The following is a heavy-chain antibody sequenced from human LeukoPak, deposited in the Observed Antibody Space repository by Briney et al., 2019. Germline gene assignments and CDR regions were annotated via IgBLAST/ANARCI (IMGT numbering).Heavy chain of an antibody. CDR1: GFTFSSYS. V-gene: IGHV3-21*01. D-gene: IGHD2-2*01. CDR3: ARGGSDCSSTSCYPFDY. CDR2: ISSSSSYI. J-gene: IGHJ4*02. Sequence: GGSLRLSCAASGFTFSSYSMTWVRQAPGKGLEWVSSISSSSSYIYYADPVKGRFTISRDNAKNSLYLQMNSLRAEDTAVYYCARGGSDCSSTSCYPFDYWGQGTLVTVSS.